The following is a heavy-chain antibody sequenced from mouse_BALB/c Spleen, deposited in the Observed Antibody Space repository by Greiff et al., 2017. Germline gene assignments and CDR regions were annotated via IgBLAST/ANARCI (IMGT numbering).Heavy chain of an antibody. Sequence: VQLQQSGAELVRPGSSVKISCKASGYAFSSYWIEWVKQRPGHGLEWIGEILPGSGSTNYNEKFKGKATFTADTSSNTAYMQLSSLTSEDSAVYYCARSSSSYYFDYWGQGTTLTVSS. CDR2: ILPGSGST. CDR1: GYAFSSYW. V-gene: IGHV1-9*01. D-gene: IGHD1-1*01. J-gene: IGHJ2*01. CDR3: ARSSSSYYFDY.